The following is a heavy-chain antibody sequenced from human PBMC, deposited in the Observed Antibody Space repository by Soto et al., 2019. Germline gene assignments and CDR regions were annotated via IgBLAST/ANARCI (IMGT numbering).Heavy chain of an antibody. Sequence: ASVKVSCKASGGTFSSYTISWVRQAPGQGLEWMGRIIPILGIANYAQKFQGRVTITADKSTSTAYMELSSLRSEDTAVYYCARLCFVDDILTGYSKRGVDYWGQGTLVTVSS. CDR2: IIPILGIA. J-gene: IGHJ4*02. D-gene: IGHD3-9*01. CDR3: ARLCFVDDILTGYSKRGVDY. V-gene: IGHV1-69*02. CDR1: GGTFSSYT.